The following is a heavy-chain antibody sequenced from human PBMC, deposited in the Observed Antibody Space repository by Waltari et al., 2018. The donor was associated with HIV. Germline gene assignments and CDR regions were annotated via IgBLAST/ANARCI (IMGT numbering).Heavy chain of an antibody. CDR2: MNPNSGNT. V-gene: IGHV1-8*02. CDR3: ARNSSAKGNRYFYYGLDV. D-gene: IGHD3-22*01. CDR1: GYIFMNFD. J-gene: IGHJ6*02. Sequence: SVKISCKGYGYIFMNFDVNWVRQAAGQGPEWPEWMNPNSGNTASPYIFEERVTMTRDGSKDTAYMEMSGLTPEDTAIYYCARNSSAKGNRYFYYGLDVWGQGTPVTV.